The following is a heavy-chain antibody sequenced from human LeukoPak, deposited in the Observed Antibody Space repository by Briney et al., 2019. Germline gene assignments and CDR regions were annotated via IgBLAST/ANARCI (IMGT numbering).Heavy chain of an antibody. D-gene: IGHD5-18*01. Sequence: ASVKVSCKASGGAFSSYAISWVRQAPGQGLECMGRIIPILGIANYAQKFQGRVTITADKSTSTAYMELSSLRSEDTAVYYCARDRGNSYGHIYDYWGQGTLVTVSS. J-gene: IGHJ4*02. CDR2: IIPILGIA. V-gene: IGHV1-69*04. CDR1: GGAFSSYA. CDR3: ARDRGNSYGHIYDY.